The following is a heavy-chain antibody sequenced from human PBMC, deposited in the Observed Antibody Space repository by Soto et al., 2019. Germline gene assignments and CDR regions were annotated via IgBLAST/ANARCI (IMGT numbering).Heavy chain of an antibody. J-gene: IGHJ5*02. Sequence: ASVKVSCKASGYTFISFDISWVRQAAGQGLEWLGWMNPGSGKTGYASTFQGRVAMTRDASTGTSHLELSSLTSDDTAVYYCARMASAGTLNWFDPWGQGTLVTVSS. D-gene: IGHD6-13*01. CDR2: MNPGSGKT. CDR1: GYTFISFD. V-gene: IGHV1-8*02. CDR3: ARMASAGTLNWFDP.